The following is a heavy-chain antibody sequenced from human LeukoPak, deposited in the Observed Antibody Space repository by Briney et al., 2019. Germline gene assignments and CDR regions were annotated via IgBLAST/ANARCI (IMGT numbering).Heavy chain of an antibody. V-gene: IGHV1-8*01. CDR1: GYTFTSYD. J-gene: IGHJ3*02. Sequence: GASVKVSCKASGYTFTSYDINWVRQATGQGLEWMGWTNPNSGNTGYAQKFQGRVTMTRNTSISTAYMELSSLRSEDTAVYYCARGSGGNYYGSGGYYVSDIRGQGTMVTVSS. D-gene: IGHD3-10*01. CDR2: TNPNSGNT. CDR3: ARGSGGNYYGSGGYYVSDI.